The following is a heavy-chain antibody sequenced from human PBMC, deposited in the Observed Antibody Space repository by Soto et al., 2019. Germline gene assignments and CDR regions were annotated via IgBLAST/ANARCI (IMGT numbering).Heavy chain of an antibody. Sequence: SVKVSCKASGGTFSSYAISWVRQAPGQGLEWMGGIIPIFGTANYAQKFQGRVTITADESTSTAYMELGSLRSEDTAVYYCARDTGYYYYYGMDVWGQGTTVTVSS. J-gene: IGHJ6*02. CDR2: IIPIFGTA. D-gene: IGHD4-17*01. CDR3: ARDTGYYYYYGMDV. V-gene: IGHV1-69*13. CDR1: GGTFSSYA.